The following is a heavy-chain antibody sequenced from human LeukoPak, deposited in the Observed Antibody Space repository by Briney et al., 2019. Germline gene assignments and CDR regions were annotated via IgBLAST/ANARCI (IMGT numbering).Heavy chain of an antibody. CDR3: AKDFDTGLGDYDILTGLEGY. CDR1: GFTVSSNY. V-gene: IGHV3-23*01. D-gene: IGHD3-9*01. Sequence: PGGSLRLSCAASGFTVSSNYMSWVRQAPGKGLEWVSAISGSGGSTYYADSVKGRFTISRDNSKNTLYLQMNSLRAEDTAVYYCAKDFDTGLGDYDILTGLEGYWGQGTLVTVSS. CDR2: ISGSGGST. J-gene: IGHJ4*02.